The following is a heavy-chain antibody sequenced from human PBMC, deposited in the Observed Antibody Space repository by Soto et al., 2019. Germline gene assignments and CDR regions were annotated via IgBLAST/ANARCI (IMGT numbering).Heavy chain of an antibody. Sequence: QVQLQESGPGLVKPSETLSLTCTVCGGSISGYYWSWIRQPPAKGLAWIGYMYNAGSTVYNPSFKIRVIISLDASKIQFSLRLISVTAADTAVYYCARDLWGYCGTDCYPLDVWGQGTTVTVSS. CDR3: ARDLWGYCGTDCYPLDV. J-gene: IGHJ6*02. CDR1: GGSISGYY. V-gene: IGHV4-59*01. CDR2: MYNAGST. D-gene: IGHD2-21*02.